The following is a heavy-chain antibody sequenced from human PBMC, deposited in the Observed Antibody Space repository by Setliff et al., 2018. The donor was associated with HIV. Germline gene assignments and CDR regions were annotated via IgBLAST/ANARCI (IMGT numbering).Heavy chain of an antibody. Sequence: SETLSLTCTVSGDSISSGSYYWSWIRQPAGKGLEWIGRIYTTGTTDYNPSLKTRVSMSIDTSKNQFSLNLTSVTAADTAMYYCARLDSNESFDYWGQGTLVTVSS. CDR2: IYTTGTT. D-gene: IGHD1-1*01. CDR1: GDSISSGSYY. V-gene: IGHV4-61*02. CDR3: ARLDSNESFDY. J-gene: IGHJ4*02.